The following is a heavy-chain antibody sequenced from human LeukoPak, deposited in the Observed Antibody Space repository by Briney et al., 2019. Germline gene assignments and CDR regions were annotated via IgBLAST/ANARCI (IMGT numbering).Heavy chain of an antibody. CDR2: IYSSGST. J-gene: IGHJ4*02. CDR3: ARSGGYSSPQNY. D-gene: IGHD6-19*01. CDR1: GVSISSYY. V-gene: IGHV4-59*01. Sequence: KPSETLSLTCTVSGVSISSYYWSWIRQPPGKGLEWIGYIYSSGSTNYNSSLKSRVTISVDTSKNQFSLKLTSVTAADTAVYYCARSGGYSSPQNYWGQGTLVTVPS.